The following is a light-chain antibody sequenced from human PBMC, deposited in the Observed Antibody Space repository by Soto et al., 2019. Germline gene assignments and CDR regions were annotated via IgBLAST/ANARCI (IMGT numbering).Light chain of an antibody. CDR1: QSVSSY. CDR2: DAS. CDR3: QQSSNWPRFT. Sequence: EIVLTQSPATLSLSPGERATLSCRASQSVSSYLAWYQQKPGQAPRLLIYDASNRATGIPARFSGSGSGTDFTLTISSIEPEDFAVYYCQQSSNWPRFTFGPGTKVDIK. J-gene: IGKJ3*01. V-gene: IGKV3-11*01.